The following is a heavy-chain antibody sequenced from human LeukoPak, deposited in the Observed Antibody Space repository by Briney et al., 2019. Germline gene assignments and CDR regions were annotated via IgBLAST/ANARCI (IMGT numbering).Heavy chain of an antibody. V-gene: IGHV3-30*03. CDR3: ARIAVAGPLLPDY. Sequence: GGSLRLSCAASGFTFSSYGMHWVRQAPGKGLEWVAVISYDGSNKYYADSVKGRFTISRDNSKNTLYLQMNSLRAEDTAVYYCARIAVAGPLLPDYWGQGTLVTVSS. D-gene: IGHD6-19*01. CDR2: ISYDGSNK. CDR1: GFTFSSYG. J-gene: IGHJ4*02.